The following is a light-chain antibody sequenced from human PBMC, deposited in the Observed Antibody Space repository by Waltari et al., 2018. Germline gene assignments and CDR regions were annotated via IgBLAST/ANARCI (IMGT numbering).Light chain of an antibody. J-gene: IGLJ2*01. Sequence: QSALTQPASVSGSPGQSLTIPCTGTNMCVGDFDFVSWYQQHPGQAPQLLIYDVSNRPSGVSHRFSGSKSGNTASLTISGLQAEDEADYYCSSYTASRALEVLFGGGTKLTVL. CDR1: NMCVGDFDF. CDR2: DVS. V-gene: IGLV2-14*03. CDR3: SSYTASRALEVL.